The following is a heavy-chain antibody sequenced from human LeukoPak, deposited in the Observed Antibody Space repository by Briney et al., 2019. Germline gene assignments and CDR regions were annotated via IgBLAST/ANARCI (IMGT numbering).Heavy chain of an antibody. CDR2: IYYNGST. D-gene: IGHD5-12*01. J-gene: IGHJ4*02. V-gene: IGHV4-59*11. CDR1: GGSLRRHF. CDR3: ARFEGVATFDY. Sequence: PSETLSLTRLVCGGSLRRHFRSWIGQPLGKGLEWIGYIYYNGSTNYNPSLESRVTISVDTSKNQFSLRLSSVTAADTAVYYCARFEGVATFDYWGQGTLVTVSS.